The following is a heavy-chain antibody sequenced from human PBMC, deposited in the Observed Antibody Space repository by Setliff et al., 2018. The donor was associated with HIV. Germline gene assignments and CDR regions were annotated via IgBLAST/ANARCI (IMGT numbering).Heavy chain of an antibody. D-gene: IGHD1-1*01. Sequence: SETLSLTCAVSSESIVSYYWNWIRQPPGRGLEWIGYIHTSGRTKYNPSLQSRLTILVDTSKKQFSLRLTSVTAADTAVYYCSRAAYDAVDWLDAWGQGTLVTVSS. CDR2: IHTSGRT. V-gene: IGHV4-4*08. CDR1: SESIVSYY. CDR3: SRAAYDAVDWLDA. J-gene: IGHJ5*02.